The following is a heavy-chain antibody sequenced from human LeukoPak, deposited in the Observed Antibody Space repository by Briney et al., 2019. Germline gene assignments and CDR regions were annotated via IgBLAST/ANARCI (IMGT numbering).Heavy chain of an antibody. CDR1: GASISSYY. J-gene: IGHJ5*02. D-gene: IGHD6-19*01. V-gene: IGHV4-59*08. CDR3: ARQGSGSGWFLP. CDR2: TYYTGST. Sequence: SETLSLTCTVSGASISSYYWSWIRQPPGKGLEWIGYTYYTGSTNYNPSLKSRVTISVDTSKNQFSLNLSSVTAADTAVYYCARQGSGSGWFLPWGQGTLVTVSS.